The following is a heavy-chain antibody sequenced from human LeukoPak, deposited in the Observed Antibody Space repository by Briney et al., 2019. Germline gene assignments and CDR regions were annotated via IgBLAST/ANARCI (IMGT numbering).Heavy chain of an antibody. D-gene: IGHD1-1*01. CDR3: ARDRGTWNDDGFDY. V-gene: IGHV4-4*07. Sequence: SETLSLTCTVSGGSISSYYWSWIRQPAGKGLEWIGRIYISGSTNYNPSLKSRVTMSVDTSKNQFSLKLSSVTAADTAVYCCARDRGTWNDDGFDYWGQGTLVTVSS. J-gene: IGHJ4*02. CDR2: IYISGST. CDR1: GGSISSYY.